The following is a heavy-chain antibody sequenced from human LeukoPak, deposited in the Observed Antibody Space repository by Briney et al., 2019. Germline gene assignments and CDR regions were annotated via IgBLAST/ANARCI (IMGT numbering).Heavy chain of an antibody. J-gene: IGHJ3*02. CDR3: ARVMPSGYDRAFDI. D-gene: IGHD3-3*01. CDR1: GYTFTSYD. Sequence: GASVKVSCKASGYTFTSYDINWVRQATGQGLEWMGWINPNSGGTNYAQKFQGRVTMTRDTSISTAYMELSSLRSEDTAVYYCARVMPSGYDRAFDIWGQGTMVTVSS. CDR2: INPNSGGT. V-gene: IGHV1-2*02.